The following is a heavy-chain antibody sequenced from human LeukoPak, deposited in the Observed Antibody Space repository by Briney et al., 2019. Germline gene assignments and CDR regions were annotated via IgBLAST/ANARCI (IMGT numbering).Heavy chain of an antibody. CDR3: ARAAPPPRDYYYYMDV. CDR1: GGSISSYY. CDR2: IYYSGST. D-gene: IGHD6-25*01. J-gene: IGHJ6*03. V-gene: IGHV4-59*08. Sequence: SETLSLTCTVSGGSISSYYWSWTRQPPGKGLEWIGYIYYSGSTNYNPSLKSRVTISVDTSKNQFSLKLSSVTAADTAVYYCARAAPPPRDYYYYMDVWGKGTTVTISS.